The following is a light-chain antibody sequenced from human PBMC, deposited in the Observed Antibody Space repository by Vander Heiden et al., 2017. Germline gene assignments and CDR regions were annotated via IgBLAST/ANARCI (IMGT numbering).Light chain of an antibody. CDR1: QRLLHSNGYNY. V-gene: IGKV2-28*01. CDR3: MQALQTPRT. J-gene: IGKJ3*01. Sequence: DIVMTQSPLSLPVTPGEPASISCRYSQRLLHSNGYNYLDWYLQKPGQSPQLLIYLGSNRASGVPDRFSGSGSGTDFTLKISRVEAEDVGVYYCMQALQTPRTFGPGTKVDIK. CDR2: LGS.